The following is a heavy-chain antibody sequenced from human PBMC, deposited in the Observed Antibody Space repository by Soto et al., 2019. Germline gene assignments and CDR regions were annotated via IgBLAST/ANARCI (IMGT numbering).Heavy chain of an antibody. CDR1: GGTFSSYA. J-gene: IGHJ1*01. CDR3: ARDEGGRIVGATEAYFQH. D-gene: IGHD1-26*01. V-gene: IGHV1-69*13. Sequence: ASVKVSCKASGGTFSSYAISWVRQAPGQGLEWMGGIIPIFGTANYAQKFQGRVTITADESTSTAYMELSSLRSEDTAVYYCARDEGGRIVGATEAYFQHWGQGTLVTVSS. CDR2: IIPIFGTA.